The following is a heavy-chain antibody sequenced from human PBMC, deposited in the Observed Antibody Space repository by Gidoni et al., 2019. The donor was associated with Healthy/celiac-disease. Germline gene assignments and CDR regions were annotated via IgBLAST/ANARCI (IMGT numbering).Heavy chain of an antibody. CDR2: ISYDGSNK. V-gene: IGHV3-30*18. CDR1: GFTFRSYG. D-gene: IGHD2-2*01. Sequence: QVQLVESGGGVVQPGRSLRLSCAASGFTFRSYGMHWVRQAPGKGLEWVAVISYDGSNKYYADSVKGRFTISRDNSKNTLYLQMNSLRAEDTAVYYCAKDLGYCSSTSCYAADYWGQGTLVTVSS. J-gene: IGHJ4*02. CDR3: AKDLGYCSSTSCYAADY.